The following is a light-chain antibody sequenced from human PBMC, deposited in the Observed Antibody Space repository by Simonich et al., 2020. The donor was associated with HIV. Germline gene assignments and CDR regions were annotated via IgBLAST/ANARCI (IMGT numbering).Light chain of an antibody. CDR3: SSYAGSNNWV. J-gene: IGLJ3*02. V-gene: IGLV2-8*01. Sequence: QSALTQPASVSGSPGQSITISCPGTSRDVGDYNYVSWYQQHPGKAPKIMIYDVSKRPSGVPDRFSGSKSGNTASLTVSGLQSEDEADYYCSSYAGSNNWVFGGGTKLTVL. CDR2: DVS. CDR1: SRDVGDYNY.